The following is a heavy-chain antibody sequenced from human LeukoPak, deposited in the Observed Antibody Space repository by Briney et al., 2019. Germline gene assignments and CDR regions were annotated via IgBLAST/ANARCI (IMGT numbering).Heavy chain of an antibody. CDR2: IYYSGST. D-gene: IGHD1-26*01. CDR3: ARVGWELLGPFDH. J-gene: IGHJ4*02. V-gene: IGHV4-61*05. CDR1: GGSISSNNYY. Sequence: PSETLSLTCSVSGGSISSNNYYWGWIRQPPGKGLEWIGYIYYSGSTNYNPSLKSRVTISVDRSKNQFSLKLRSVIAADTAVYYCARVGWELLGPFDHWGQGTLVTVSS.